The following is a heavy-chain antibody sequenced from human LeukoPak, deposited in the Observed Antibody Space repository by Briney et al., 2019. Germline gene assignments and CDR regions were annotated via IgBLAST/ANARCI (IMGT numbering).Heavy chain of an antibody. J-gene: IGHJ4*02. CDR2: INHRGTT. CDR1: GGSFSGFY. D-gene: IGHD5-18*01. V-gene: IGHV4-34*01. Sequence: SETLSLTCAVSGGSFSGFYWSWLRQSPGTGLEWIGEINHRGTTNYNPSFKSRVTMSADMSKNEFSLKMNSLTAADTAVYYCARDTELDTAMAYWGQGTLVTVSS. CDR3: ARDTELDTAMAY.